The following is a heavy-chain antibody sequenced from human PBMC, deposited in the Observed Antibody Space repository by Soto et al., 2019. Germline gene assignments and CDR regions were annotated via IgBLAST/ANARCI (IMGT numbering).Heavy chain of an antibody. Sequence: GESLKISCXGSGYSFTSYWIGWVRQMPGKGLEWMGIIYPGDSDTRYSPSFQGQVTISADKSISTAYLQWSSLKASDTAMYYCARRLLGGSGWYYFDYWGQGTLVTVSS. V-gene: IGHV5-51*01. CDR3: ARRLLGGSGWYYFDY. J-gene: IGHJ4*02. CDR2: IYPGDSDT. D-gene: IGHD6-19*01. CDR1: GYSFTSYW.